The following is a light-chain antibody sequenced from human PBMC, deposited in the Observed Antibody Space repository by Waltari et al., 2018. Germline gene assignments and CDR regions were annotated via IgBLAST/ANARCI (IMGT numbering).Light chain of an antibody. Sequence: QSVLTQPPSASGTPGQRVTISCSGSSSNIGVSTVNWYQQFPGPAPKLLICSSIQRPSGVPDRFSGSKSGTSASLAISGLQSEDEADYYCAAWDRSLSIVVFGGGTKLTVL. J-gene: IGLJ2*01. CDR2: SSI. V-gene: IGLV1-44*01. CDR1: SSNIGVST. CDR3: AAWDRSLSIVV.